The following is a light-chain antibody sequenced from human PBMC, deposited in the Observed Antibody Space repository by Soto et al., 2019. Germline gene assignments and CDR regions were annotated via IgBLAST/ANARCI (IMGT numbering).Light chain of an antibody. J-gene: IGKJ1*01. CDR2: WAS. CDR3: QQYYSTPWT. CDR1: QTILYSSNNKNY. V-gene: IGKV4-1*01. Sequence: DVVMTQSPDSLAVSLGESATINCKSSQTILYSSNNKNYLAWYQQKPGQPPKLLIYWASTRESGVPDRFSGSCSGKDFPLTLSSLQAEDVAVYYCQQYYSTPWTFGQGTKVEIK.